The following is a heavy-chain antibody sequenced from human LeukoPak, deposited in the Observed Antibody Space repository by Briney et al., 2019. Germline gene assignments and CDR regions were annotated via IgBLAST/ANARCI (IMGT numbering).Heavy chain of an antibody. V-gene: IGHV3-30*18. CDR1: GFTFSSYG. Sequence: PGRSLRLSCAASGFTFSSYGMHWVRQAPGKGLEWVAVISYDGSNKYYADSVKGRFTISRDNSKNTLYLQMNSLRAEDTAVYYCAKDGRGGYYSYYYYYYMDVWGKGTTVTISS. D-gene: IGHD3-3*01. CDR3: AKDGRGGYYSYYYYYYMDV. J-gene: IGHJ6*03. CDR2: ISYDGSNK.